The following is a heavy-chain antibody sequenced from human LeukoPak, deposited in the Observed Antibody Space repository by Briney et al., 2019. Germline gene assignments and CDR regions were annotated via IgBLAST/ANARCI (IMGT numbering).Heavy chain of an antibody. CDR2: IYYSGST. CDR1: GGSISSSSYY. D-gene: IGHD1-26*01. CDR3: ARQADSGSYYDPFQH. Sequence: SETLSLTCTVSGGSISSSSYYWGWIRQPPGKGLEWIGSIYYSGSTYYNPSLKSRVTISVDTSKNQFSLKLSSVTAADTAVYYCARQADSGSYYDPFQHWGQGTLVTVSS. J-gene: IGHJ1*01. V-gene: IGHV4-39*01.